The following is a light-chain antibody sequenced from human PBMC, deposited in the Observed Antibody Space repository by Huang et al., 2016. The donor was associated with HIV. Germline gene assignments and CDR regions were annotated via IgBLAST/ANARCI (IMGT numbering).Light chain of an antibody. CDR1: QNVSGDY. Sequence: EIVLTQSPGTLSLSPGKRATLSCRASQNVSGDYLAWPQQKLGQAPRLLIYGASRRAAGISDRFSGSGSGTDFTLSISKLEPEDFAVYFCQQYGSSPETFGQGTKVEI. CDR3: QQYGSSPET. V-gene: IGKV3-20*01. J-gene: IGKJ1*01. CDR2: GAS.